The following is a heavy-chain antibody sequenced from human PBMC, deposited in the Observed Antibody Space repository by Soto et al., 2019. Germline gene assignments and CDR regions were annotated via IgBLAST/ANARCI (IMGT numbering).Heavy chain of an antibody. D-gene: IGHD6-19*01. CDR3: AKGAVAGTPTSYYYYGMDV. CDR1: GGTFRTYA. Sequence: QLLQSGAEVKKPGSSVRVSCEASGGTFRTYAISWVRQAPGQGLEWMGEIIPIFGTINYAQKFQGRLTITADESTATVYMDLRSLRSDDTALYYCAKGAVAGTPTSYYYYGMDVWGQGTTVTVSS. V-gene: IGHV1-69*01. J-gene: IGHJ6*02. CDR2: IIPIFGTI.